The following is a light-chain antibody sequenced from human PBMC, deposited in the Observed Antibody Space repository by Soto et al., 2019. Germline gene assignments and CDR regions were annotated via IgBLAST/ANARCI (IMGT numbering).Light chain of an antibody. CDR2: AAS. CDR3: QQSFSTPQT. CDR1: QGISSF. V-gene: IGKV1-39*01. Sequence: DIQMTQSPSSLSASVGDRVTITCRASQGISSFLNWYQHKPGTAPNLLIHAASGLESGVPSRFSGRGSGTDFTLTIRSLQPEDFATYYCQQSFSTPQTFGGGTKVDI. J-gene: IGKJ4*01.